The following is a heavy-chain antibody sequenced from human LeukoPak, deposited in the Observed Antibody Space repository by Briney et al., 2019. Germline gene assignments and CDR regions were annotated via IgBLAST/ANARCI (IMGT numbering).Heavy chain of an antibody. CDR2: ISAYNGHT. Sequence: GASVKVSCKASGYTFINHGISWVRQAPGQGLEWMGWISAYNGHTEYAPNLQDRVTMTTDTSTTTAYMELRSLTSDDTAVYYCGRWSPNPNDSWGQGTLVTVSS. CDR3: GRWSPNPNDS. CDR1: GYTFINHG. V-gene: IGHV1-18*01. D-gene: IGHD3-3*01. J-gene: IGHJ5*01.